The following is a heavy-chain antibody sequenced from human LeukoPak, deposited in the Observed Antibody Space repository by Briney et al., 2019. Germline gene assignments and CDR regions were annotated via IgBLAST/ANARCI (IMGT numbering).Heavy chain of an antibody. CDR3: AKGRTIGGRVNYFDY. CDR1: GFTFSTYT. J-gene: IGHJ4*02. D-gene: IGHD3-9*01. Sequence: GGSLRLSCAASGFTFSTYTMHWVRQAPGKGLEWVANIKQDGSEKYYVDSVKGRFTISRDNAKNSLYLQMNSLRAEDTAVYYCAKGRTIGGRVNYFDYWGQGTLVTVSS. V-gene: IGHV3-7*03. CDR2: IKQDGSEK.